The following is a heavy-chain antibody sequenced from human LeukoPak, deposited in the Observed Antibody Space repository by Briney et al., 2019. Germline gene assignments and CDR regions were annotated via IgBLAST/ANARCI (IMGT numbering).Heavy chain of an antibody. CDR3: ARHSLLWFGELSDYYGMDV. CDR2: ISAYNGNT. D-gene: IGHD3-10*01. V-gene: IGHV1-18*01. CDR1: GYTFTSYG. Sequence: ASVKVSCKASGYTFTSYGISWVRQAPGQGLEWMGWISAYNGNTNYAQKLQGRVTMTTDTSTSTAYMELRSLRSDDTAVYYCARHSLLWFGELSDYYGMDVWGQGTTVTVSS. J-gene: IGHJ6*02.